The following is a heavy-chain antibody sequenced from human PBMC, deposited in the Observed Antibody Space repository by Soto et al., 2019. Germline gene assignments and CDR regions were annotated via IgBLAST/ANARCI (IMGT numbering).Heavy chain of an antibody. CDR2: ISGSGGST. CDR1: GFTFSSYA. V-gene: IGHV3-23*01. J-gene: IGHJ4*02. D-gene: IGHD5-18*01. CDR3: AKDAGIQLWYDY. Sequence: EVQLLESGGGLVQPGGPLRLSCAPSGFTFSSYAMSWVRQPPGKGLEWVSAISGSGGSTYYADSVKGRFTISRDNSKNTLYLQMNSLRAEDTAVYYCAKDAGIQLWYDYWGQGTLVTVSS.